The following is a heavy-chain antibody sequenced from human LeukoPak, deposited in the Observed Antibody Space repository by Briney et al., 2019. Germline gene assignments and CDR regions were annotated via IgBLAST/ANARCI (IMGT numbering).Heavy chain of an antibody. D-gene: IGHD4-23*01. J-gene: IGHJ5*01. CDR1: GFTFEHYG. V-gene: IGHV3-9*01. CDR2: ITWNSAYK. Sequence: SGRSLRLSCAASGFTFEHYGMHGVRHVPGKGLERVSYITWNSAYKGYADSVRGRFAISRDNAKKSLHLQMNSLTGDDTAFYYCANASDYGGNEFDFWGQGTLVTVSS. CDR3: ANASDYGGNEFDF.